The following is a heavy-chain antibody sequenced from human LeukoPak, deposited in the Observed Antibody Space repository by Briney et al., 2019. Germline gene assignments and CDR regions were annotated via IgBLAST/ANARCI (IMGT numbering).Heavy chain of an antibody. CDR3: AKTQTYGDFDY. J-gene: IGHJ4*02. V-gene: IGHV3-23*01. Sequence: GGSLRLSCAASGFTFSSHAVSWVRQAPGKGLEWVSAISGSGGSTYYADSVKGRFTISRDNSKNTLYLQMNSLRAEDTAVYYCAKTQTYGDFDYWGQGTPVTVSS. D-gene: IGHD4-17*01. CDR2: ISGSGGST. CDR1: GFTFSSHA.